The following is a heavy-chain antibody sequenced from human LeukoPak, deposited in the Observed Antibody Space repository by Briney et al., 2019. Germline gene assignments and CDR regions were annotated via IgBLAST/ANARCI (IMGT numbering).Heavy chain of an antibody. D-gene: IGHD2-2*01. CDR1: GYSFTNYW. CDR2: IYPGDSDT. CDR3: ARGRYCTSTSCSHFDY. Sequence: GESLKISCKGSGYSFTNYWIAWVRQIPGRGLEWMGIIYPGDSDTRYNPSFQGQVTISGDRSISTAYLQWSSLKASDTAMYYCARGRYCTSTSCSHFDYWGQGTLVTVSS. V-gene: IGHV5-51*01. J-gene: IGHJ4*02.